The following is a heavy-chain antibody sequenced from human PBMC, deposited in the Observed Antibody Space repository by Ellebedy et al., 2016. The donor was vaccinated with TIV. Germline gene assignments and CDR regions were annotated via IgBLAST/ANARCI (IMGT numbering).Heavy chain of an antibody. J-gene: IGHJ6*02. D-gene: IGHD4-23*01. CDR1: GFIFSTYW. CDR3: ARGDLRWYLYGMDV. V-gene: IGHV3-7*01. Sequence: GESLKISCAASGFIFSTYWMYWVRQAPGKGLEWVANIKQDGSEKYYVDSVKGRFTISRDNAKNSLYLQMNSLRAEDTAVYYCARGDLRWYLYGMDVWGQGTTVTVSS. CDR2: IKQDGSEK.